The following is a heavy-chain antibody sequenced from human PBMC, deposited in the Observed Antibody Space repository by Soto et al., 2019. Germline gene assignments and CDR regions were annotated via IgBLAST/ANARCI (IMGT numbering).Heavy chain of an antibody. V-gene: IGHV4-59*01. CDR3: ASMIGDPVLSFDS. CDR2: IFYSGSN. D-gene: IGHD3-10*02. J-gene: IGHJ5*01. CDR1: GGSISSYY. Sequence: QVQLQESGPGLVKPSETLSLTCTVSGGSISSYYWSWIRQPPGKGLEWIGFIFYSGSNSYNPSLKSRVNISIDTSEYQFSLKLNSVTAADTAVDYCASMIGDPVLSFDSWGQGTLVAVSS.